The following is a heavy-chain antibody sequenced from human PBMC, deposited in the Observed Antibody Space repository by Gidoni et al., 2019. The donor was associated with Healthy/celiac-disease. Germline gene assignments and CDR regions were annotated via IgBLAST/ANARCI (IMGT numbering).Heavy chain of an antibody. CDR3: AKDLWYCSGGSCPYYYYYGMDV. J-gene: IGHJ6*02. CDR2: ISYDGSNK. Sequence: QVQLVESGGGVVQPGRSLRLSCAASGFTFSRYGMHWVRQAPGKGLEWVAVISYDGSNKYYADSVKGRFTISRDNSKNTLYLQMNSLRAEDTAVYYCAKDLWYCSGGSCPYYYYYGMDVWGQGTTVTVSS. CDR1: GFTFSRYG. V-gene: IGHV3-30*18. D-gene: IGHD2-15*01.